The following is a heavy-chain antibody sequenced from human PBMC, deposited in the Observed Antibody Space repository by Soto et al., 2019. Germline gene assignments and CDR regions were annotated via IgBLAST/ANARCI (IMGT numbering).Heavy chain of an antibody. CDR2: ISYDGSNK. D-gene: IGHD6-13*01. V-gene: IGHV3-30-3*01. Sequence: GGSLRLSCAASGLKFRSYAMHWVRQAPGKGLEWVAVISYDGSNKYYADSVKGRFTISRDNSKNTLYLQMNSLRAEDTAVYYCAREGVGGQQLVLDHYYGMDVWGQGTTVTVSS. J-gene: IGHJ6*02. CDR1: GLKFRSYA. CDR3: AREGVGGQQLVLDHYYGMDV.